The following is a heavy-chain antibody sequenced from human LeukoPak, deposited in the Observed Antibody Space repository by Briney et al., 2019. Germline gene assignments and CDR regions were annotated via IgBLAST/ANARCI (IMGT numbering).Heavy chain of an antibody. V-gene: IGHV3-15*01. CDR1: GFTFSNAW. CDR3: RGRELRDYYYYYMDV. D-gene: IGHD1-26*01. CDR2: IKSKTDGGTT. Sequence: GGSLRLSCAASGFTFSNAWMSWVRQAPGKGLEWVGRIKSKTDGGTTDYAAPVKGRFTISRDDSKNTLYLQMNSLKTEDTAVYYCRGRELRDYYYYYMDVWGKGTTVTVSS. J-gene: IGHJ6*03.